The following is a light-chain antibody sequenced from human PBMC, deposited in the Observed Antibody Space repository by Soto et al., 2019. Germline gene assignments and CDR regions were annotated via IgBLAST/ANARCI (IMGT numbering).Light chain of an antibody. Sequence: EIQMTQSPSYMSASVGDSINITSQASQDISNYLNWYQQKPGKAPKLLIYDASNLETGVPSRFSGSGSGTDFTFTISSLQPEDIATYYCQQYDNLSITFGQGTRLEIK. CDR1: QDISNY. V-gene: IGKV1-33*01. CDR2: DAS. J-gene: IGKJ5*01. CDR3: QQYDNLSIT.